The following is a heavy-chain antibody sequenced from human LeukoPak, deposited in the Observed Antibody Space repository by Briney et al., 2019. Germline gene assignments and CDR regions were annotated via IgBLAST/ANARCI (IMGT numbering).Heavy chain of an antibody. Sequence: GGSLRLSCAASGFTFSNYAMSWVRQAPGKGLEWVSAISGSGGSTYYADSVKGRFAISRDNSKNTLYLQMNSLRAEDTAVYYCAKAPEYYDFWSGYYTSANFQHWGQGTLVTVSS. V-gene: IGHV3-23*01. CDR2: ISGSGGST. CDR1: GFTFSNYA. D-gene: IGHD3-3*01. CDR3: AKAPEYYDFWSGYYTSANFQH. J-gene: IGHJ1*01.